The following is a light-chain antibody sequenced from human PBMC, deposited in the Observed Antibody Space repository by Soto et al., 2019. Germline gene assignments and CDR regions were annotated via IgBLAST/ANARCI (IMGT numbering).Light chain of an antibody. J-gene: IGLJ2*01. Sequence: QSVLTQPPAASGTPGQRVTISCSGSSSNIGNDNVNWYQQLPGTAPKLLIYTNNQRPSGVPDRFSGSKSGTLASLAISGLQSEDEADYFCAAWDDSLNGPVFGGGTQLTVL. CDR2: TNN. V-gene: IGLV1-44*01. CDR3: AAWDDSLNGPV. CDR1: SSNIGNDN.